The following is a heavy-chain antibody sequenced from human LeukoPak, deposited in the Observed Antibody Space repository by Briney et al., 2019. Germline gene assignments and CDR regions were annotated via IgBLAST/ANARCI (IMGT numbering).Heavy chain of an antibody. CDR3: ARGSTFSSWPDY. J-gene: IGHJ4*02. CDR2: IYYSGST. D-gene: IGHD6-13*01. V-gene: IGHV4-59*01. CDR1: GGSISPYY. Sequence: NPSETLSLTCTVSGGSISPYYWSWIRQPPGKGLEWIGYIYYSGSTNYNPSLKSRVTMSVDTSKNQFSLKLTSVTAADTAVYYCARGSTFSSWPDYWGRGALVTVSS.